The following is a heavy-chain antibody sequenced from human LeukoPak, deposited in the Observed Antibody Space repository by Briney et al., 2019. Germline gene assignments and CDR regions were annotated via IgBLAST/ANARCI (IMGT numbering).Heavy chain of an antibody. CDR2: IHYSGPT. CDR1: GGSILSTIYY. Sequence: SETLSLTCTVSGGSILSTIYYWAWIRQPPGKGLEWIGSIHYSGPTYYNPSLKSRVTISIDTSKSQFSLKLSSVTAADTAVYYCARHLRDYYGSGSSYFDYWGQGTLVTVSS. CDR3: ARHLRDYYGSGSSYFDY. J-gene: IGHJ4*02. V-gene: IGHV4-39*01. D-gene: IGHD3-10*01.